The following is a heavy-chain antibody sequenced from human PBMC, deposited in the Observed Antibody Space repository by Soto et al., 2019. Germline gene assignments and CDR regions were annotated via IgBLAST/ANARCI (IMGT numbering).Heavy chain of an antibody. CDR1: GYTFTSYG. CDR2: ISAYNGNT. V-gene: IGHV1-18*04. D-gene: IGHD3-22*01. CDR3: ARDIGGCYDSSGYYGGIGAFDI. J-gene: IGHJ3*02. Sequence: GASVKVSCKASGYTFTSYGISWVRQAPGQGLEWMGWISAYNGNTNYAQKLQGRVTMTTDTSTSTAYMELRSLRSDDTAVYYCARDIGGCYDSSGYYGGIGAFDIWGQGTMVTVSS.